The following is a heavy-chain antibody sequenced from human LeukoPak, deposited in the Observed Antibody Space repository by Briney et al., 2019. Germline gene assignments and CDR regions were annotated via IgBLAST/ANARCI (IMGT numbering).Heavy chain of an antibody. D-gene: IGHD3-22*01. V-gene: IGHV1-46*01. CDR1: GYTFTSYY. CDR3: ARGRYYTDTSGFSPLDP. J-gene: IGHJ5*02. Sequence: ASVKVSCKASGYTFTSYYMHWVRQAPGQGLEWMGIINPSGGSTSYAQKFQGRVTMTRDTSTTTVYMNLRSLRSEDTAVYYCARGRYYTDTSGFSPLDPWGQGTLVTVSS. CDR2: INPSGGST.